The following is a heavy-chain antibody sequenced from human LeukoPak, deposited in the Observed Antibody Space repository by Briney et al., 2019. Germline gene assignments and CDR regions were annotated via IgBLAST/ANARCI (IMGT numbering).Heavy chain of an antibody. CDR2: ISVYNGNT. D-gene: IGHD6-13*01. Sequence: ASVKVSCKASGYTFTSYGITWVRQAPRQGVEWMGWISVYNGNTNYAQKLQGRVTMTTDTSTSTAYMELRSLRSDDTAIYYCARDREAAGQKLTDYWGQGTLVTVSS. CDR3: ARDREAAGQKLTDY. J-gene: IGHJ4*02. CDR1: GYTFTSYG. V-gene: IGHV1-18*01.